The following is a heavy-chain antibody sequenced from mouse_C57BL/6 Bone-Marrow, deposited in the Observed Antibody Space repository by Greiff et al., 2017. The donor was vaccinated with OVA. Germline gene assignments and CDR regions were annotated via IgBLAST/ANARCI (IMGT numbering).Heavy chain of an antibody. CDR2: ILPGSGST. D-gene: IGHD1-3*01. CDR1: GYTFTGYW. Sequence: QVQLQQSGAELMKPGASVKLSCKATGYTFTGYWIEWVKQRPGHGLEWIGEILPGSGSTNYNDKFKGKATFTADTSSNTAYMQLSSLTSEDSAICYCARSYKGDYWGQGTTLTVSS. CDR3: ARSYKGDY. V-gene: IGHV1-9*01. J-gene: IGHJ2*01.